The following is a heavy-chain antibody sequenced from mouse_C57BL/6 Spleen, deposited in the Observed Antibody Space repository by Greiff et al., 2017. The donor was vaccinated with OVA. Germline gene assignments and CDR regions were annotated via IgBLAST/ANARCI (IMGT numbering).Heavy chain of an antibody. CDR1: GFTFSDYY. J-gene: IGHJ2*01. CDR3: ARYHYGSSFDY. Sequence: EVMLVESEGGLVQPGSSMKLSCTASGFTFSDYYMAWVRQVPEKGLEWVANINYDGSSTYYLDSLKSRFIISRDNAKNILYLQMSSLKSEDTATYYCARYHYGSSFDYWGQGTTLTVSS. D-gene: IGHD1-1*01. CDR2: INYDGSST. V-gene: IGHV5-16*01.